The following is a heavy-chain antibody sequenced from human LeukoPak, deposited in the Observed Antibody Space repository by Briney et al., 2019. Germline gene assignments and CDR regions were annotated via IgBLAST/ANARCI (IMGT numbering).Heavy chain of an antibody. CDR3: ARVKRDMTTVTMTFDY. CDR1: GVSISSGGYY. D-gene: IGHD4-17*01. J-gene: IGHJ4*02. Sequence: TLSLTCTVSGVSISSGGYYWSWIRQHPGKGLEWIGYIYYSGSTYYNPSLKSRVTISVDTSKNQFSLKLSSVTAADTAVYYCARVKRDMTTVTMTFDYWGQGTLVTVSS. V-gene: IGHV4-31*03. CDR2: IYYSGST.